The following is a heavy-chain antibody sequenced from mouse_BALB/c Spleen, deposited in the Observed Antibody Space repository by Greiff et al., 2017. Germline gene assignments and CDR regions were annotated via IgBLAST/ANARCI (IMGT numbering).Heavy chain of an antibody. J-gene: IGHJ2*01. CDR3: ASGGTGLFDY. V-gene: IGHV14-3*02. D-gene: IGHD3-1*01. CDR2: IDTANGNT. Sequence: EVQLQQSGAGLVQPGASLKLSCTASGFNIKDTYMPWVQQTPEQGLEWIGRIDTANGNTKDDPTFQGQATITADTSSNTAYLQLSSLTSEDTAVYDCASGGTGLFDYWGQGTTLTVSA. CDR1: GFNIKDTY.